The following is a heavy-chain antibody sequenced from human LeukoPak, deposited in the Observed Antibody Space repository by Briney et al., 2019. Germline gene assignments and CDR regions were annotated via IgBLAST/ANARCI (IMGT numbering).Heavy chain of an antibody. Sequence: GGSLRLSCATSGFAFSSYWMTWVRQVPGKGLEWAANINREGNEKYYVDSVKGRFTISRDNAKNSVDLQMDSLRVEDTAVYYCARVGTWELQRVFGFWGQGTLVTVSS. V-gene: IGHV3-7*01. J-gene: IGHJ4*02. D-gene: IGHD4-23*01. CDR1: GFAFSSYW. CDR2: INREGNEK. CDR3: ARVGTWELQRVFGF.